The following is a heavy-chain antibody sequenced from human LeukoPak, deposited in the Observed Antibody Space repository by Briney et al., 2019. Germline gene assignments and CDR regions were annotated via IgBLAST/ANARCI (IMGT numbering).Heavy chain of an antibody. V-gene: IGHV3-23*01. CDR1: GFTFSSYA. D-gene: IGHD5-24*01. J-gene: IGHJ1*01. CDR2: ISGSGGST. CDR3: AKDLERWLQLGYFQH. Sequence: GGSLRLSCAASGFTFSSYAMSWVRQAPGKGLEWVSAISGSGGSTYCADSVKGRFTISRDNSKNTLYLQMNSLRAEDTAVYYCAKDLERWLQLGYFQHWGQGTLVTVSS.